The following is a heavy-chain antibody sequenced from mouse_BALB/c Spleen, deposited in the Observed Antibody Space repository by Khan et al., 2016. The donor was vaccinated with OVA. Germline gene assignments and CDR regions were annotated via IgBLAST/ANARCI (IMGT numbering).Heavy chain of an antibody. V-gene: IGHV1-7*01. D-gene: IGHD2-3*01. CDR3: ARDGIDY. CDR1: GYTFTTYW. J-gene: IGHJ2*01. CDR2: INPTSGYT. Sequence: VQLQESGTELAKPGASVKMSCKASGYTFTTYWMHWVKQRPGQGLEWIGYINPTSGYTDYNEKFQDKATLSADKSSSTAYMQLSSLTSEDSAVYSCARDGIDYWGQGTTLTVSS.